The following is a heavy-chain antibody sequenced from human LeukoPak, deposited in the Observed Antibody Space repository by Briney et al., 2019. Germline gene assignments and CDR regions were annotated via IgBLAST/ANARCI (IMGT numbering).Heavy chain of an antibody. CDR3: ARVRHSRGWSEFDY. J-gene: IGHJ4*02. V-gene: IGHV1-2*02. Sequence: ASVKVFCKASGYTFTGYYMHWVRQAPGRGLEWMGWINPNSGGTNYAQKFQGRVTMTRDTSISTAYMEVSRLRSDDTAVYYCARVRHSRGWSEFDYWGQGTLVTVSS. D-gene: IGHD6-19*01. CDR1: GYTFTGYY. CDR2: INPNSGGT.